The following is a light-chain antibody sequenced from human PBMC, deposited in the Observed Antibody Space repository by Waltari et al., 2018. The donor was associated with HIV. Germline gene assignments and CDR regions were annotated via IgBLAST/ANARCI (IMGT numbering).Light chain of an antibody. J-gene: IGKJ1*01. CDR3: QQYYSSLWT. CDR2: TAS. CDR1: QDISNP. Sequence: DIQMTQSPSSLSASVGDRVTITCRASQDISNPLAWYQQKVGEAPKLLLYTASLLESGVPSRFSGRGSGTVYTLTISSLQPEDFATYYCQQYYSSLWTFGQGTKVEIK. V-gene: IGKV1-NL1*01.